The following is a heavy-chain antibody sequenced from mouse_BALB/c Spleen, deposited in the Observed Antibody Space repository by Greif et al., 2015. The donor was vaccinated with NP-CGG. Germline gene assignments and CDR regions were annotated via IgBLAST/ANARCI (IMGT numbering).Heavy chain of an antibody. CDR3: ARGGTRNYFDY. D-gene: IGHD3-3*01. CDR2: IDPSDSET. CDR1: GYTFTSYW. J-gene: IGHJ2*01. V-gene: IGHV1-69*02. Sequence: VQLQQSGAELVKPGAPVKLSCKASGYTFTSYWMNWVKQRPGRGLEWIGRIDPSDSETHYNQMFKDKATLTVDKSSSTAYIQLSSLTSEDSAVYYCARGGTRNYFDYWGQGTTLTVSS.